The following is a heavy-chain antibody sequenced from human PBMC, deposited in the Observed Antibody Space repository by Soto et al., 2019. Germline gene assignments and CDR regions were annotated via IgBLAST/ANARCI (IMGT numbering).Heavy chain of an antibody. CDR2: ISSSSSTI. Sequence: EVQLVESGGGLVQPGGSLRLSCAASGFTFSSYSMNWVRQAPGKGLEWVSYISSSSSTIYYADSVKGRFTISRDNAKNSLYLQMNGLRAEDTAVYYCARMLVVPAVRQNWFDPWGQGTLVTVSS. CDR1: GFTFSSYS. J-gene: IGHJ5*02. V-gene: IGHV3-48*01. CDR3: ARMLVVPAVRQNWFDP. D-gene: IGHD2-2*01.